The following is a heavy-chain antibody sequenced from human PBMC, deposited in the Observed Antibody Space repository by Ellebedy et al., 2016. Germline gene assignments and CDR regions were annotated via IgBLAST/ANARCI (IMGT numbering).Heavy chain of an antibody. Sequence: SVKVSXKASGGTFSSYAISWVRQAPGQGLEWMGGIIPIFGTANYAQKFQGRVTITADESTSTAYMELSSLRSEDTAVYYCARAGAYCGGDCYSPRDAEYFQHWGQGTLVTVSS. D-gene: IGHD2-21*01. V-gene: IGHV1-69*13. J-gene: IGHJ1*01. CDR1: GGTFSSYA. CDR2: IIPIFGTA. CDR3: ARAGAYCGGDCYSPRDAEYFQH.